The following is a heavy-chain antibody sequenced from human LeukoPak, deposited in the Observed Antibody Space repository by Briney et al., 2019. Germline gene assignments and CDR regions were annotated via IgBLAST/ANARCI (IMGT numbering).Heavy chain of an antibody. CDR1: GFTFSSYG. Sequence: PGGSLRLSCAASGFTFSSYGMHWVRQAPGKGLEWVAVISYDGSNKYYADSVKGRFTISRDNSKNTLYLQMNSLRAEDTAVYYCAKDRVNPDSSGSAIDYWGQGTLVTVSS. J-gene: IGHJ4*02. CDR2: ISYDGSNK. V-gene: IGHV3-30*18. CDR3: AKDRVNPDSSGSAIDY. D-gene: IGHD3-22*01.